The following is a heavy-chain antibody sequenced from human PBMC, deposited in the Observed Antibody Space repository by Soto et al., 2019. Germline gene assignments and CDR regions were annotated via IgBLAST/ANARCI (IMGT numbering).Heavy chain of an antibody. CDR1: GYPLTELS. CDR3: ATYYSGYYSPFDY. V-gene: IGHV1-24*01. Sequence: QVQLVQSGAEVKKPGASVKVSCKVSGYPLTELSMHWVRQAPGKGLEWMGGFDPEDGETIYAQKFQGRVTMTEDTXTDTAYMVVTSLRSEDTAVYFCATYYSGYYSPFDYWGQGTLVTVSS. D-gene: IGHD3-22*01. CDR2: FDPEDGET. J-gene: IGHJ4*02.